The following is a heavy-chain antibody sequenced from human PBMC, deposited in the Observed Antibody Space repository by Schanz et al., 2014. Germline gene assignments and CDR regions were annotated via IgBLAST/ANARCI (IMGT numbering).Heavy chain of an antibody. D-gene: IGHD3-10*01. CDR2: INSVGSNT. J-gene: IGHJ5*02. Sequence: EVQLVPSGGGLVQPGGSLRLSCAASGFTFSSHWMHWVRQDPGKGLVWVARINSVGSNTDYADSVTGRFTISRDNAKNTLYLQMNTLRAEDTAVYYCARPALWFGDNCFDPWGQGPLVTVSS. CDR1: GFTFSSHW. CDR3: ARPALWFGDNCFDP. V-gene: IGHV3-74*01.